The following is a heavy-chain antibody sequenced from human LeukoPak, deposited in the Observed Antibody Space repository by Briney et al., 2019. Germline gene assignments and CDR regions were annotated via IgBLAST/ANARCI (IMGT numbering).Heavy chain of an antibody. CDR1: GYPFTGYY. Sequence: GASVKVSCKASGYPFTGYYIHWVRQAPGQGLEWMGWINPNSGGFTFAQKFPDRVTVTRDASINTANLELISLMSDDSAVYFCARHSPRYNGERVVFDYWGQGSLVTVSS. CDR3: ARHSPRYNGERVVFDY. CDR2: INPNSGGF. D-gene: IGHD1-1*01. V-gene: IGHV1-2*02. J-gene: IGHJ4*02.